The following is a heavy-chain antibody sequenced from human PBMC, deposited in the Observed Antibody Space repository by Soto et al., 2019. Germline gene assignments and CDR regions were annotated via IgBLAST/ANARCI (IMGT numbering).Heavy chain of an antibody. CDR1: GYSFTSYW. CDR2: IDPSDSNT. Sequence: HGESLKISCKGSGYSFTSYWISWVRQMPGKGLEWMGRIDPSDSNTTYSPSFPGHVTISTDKAISPAYLQWSSLKASDTAMYYCARHDSVRGPFAYWGQGTLGTGSS. D-gene: IGHD3-10*01. CDR3: ARHDSVRGPFAY. J-gene: IGHJ4*02. V-gene: IGHV5-10-1*01.